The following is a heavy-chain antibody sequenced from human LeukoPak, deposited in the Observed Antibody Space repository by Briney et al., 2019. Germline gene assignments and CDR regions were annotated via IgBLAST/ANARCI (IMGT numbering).Heavy chain of an antibody. Sequence: GGSLTLSCAASGFTFSSYGMHWVRQAPGKGLEGVAVISYDGSNKYYADSVKGRFTISRDNSKNTLYLQMNRLRAEDTAVYYCAGQWLAFDYWGQGTLVTVSS. J-gene: IGHJ4*02. D-gene: IGHD6-19*01. CDR1: GFTFSSYG. V-gene: IGHV3-30*03. CDR2: ISYDGSNK. CDR3: AGQWLAFDY.